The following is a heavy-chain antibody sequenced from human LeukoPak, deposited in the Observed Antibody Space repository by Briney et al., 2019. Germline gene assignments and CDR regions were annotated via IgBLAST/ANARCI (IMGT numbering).Heavy chain of an antibody. CDR2: INPNSGGT. V-gene: IGHV1-2*02. D-gene: IGHD5-18*01. CDR1: GYTFTGYY. J-gene: IGHJ4*02. CDR3: ARSVTWIHAPLDY. Sequence: ASVKVSCKASGYTFTGYYMHWVRQAPGQGLELMGWINPNSGGTNYAQKFQGRVTITTDESTSTAYMELSSLRSEDTAVYYCARSVTWIHAPLDYWGQGTLVTVSS.